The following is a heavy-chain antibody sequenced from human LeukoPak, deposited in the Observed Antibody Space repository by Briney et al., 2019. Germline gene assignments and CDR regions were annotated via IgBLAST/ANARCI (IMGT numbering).Heavy chain of an antibody. J-gene: IGHJ4*02. CDR1: GVTLSSFA. CDR2: ISGSGGST. CDR3: AKDRGPIAVAGTGDY. D-gene: IGHD6-19*01. V-gene: IGHV3-23*01. Sequence: GGSLRLSCAASGVTLSSFAMSWARQAPGKGLEWVSAISGSGGSTYYADSVKGRFTISRDNSKNTLYLQMNSLRAEDTAVYYCAKDRGPIAVAGTGDYWGQGTLVTVSS.